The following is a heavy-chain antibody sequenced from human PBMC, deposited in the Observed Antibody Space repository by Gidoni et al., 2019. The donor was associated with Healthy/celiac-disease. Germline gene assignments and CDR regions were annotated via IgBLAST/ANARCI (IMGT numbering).Heavy chain of an antibody. V-gene: IGHV1-2*04. CDR2: INPNSGGT. Sequence: QVQLVQSGAEVKKPGASVKVSCKASGYTFTGYYMPWVRQAPGQGLEWMGWINPNSGGTNYAQKFQGWVTMTRDTSISTAYMELSRLRSDDTAVYYCARGPFSNYDSSGYHPAFDIWGQGTMVTVSS. D-gene: IGHD3-22*01. CDR1: GYTFTGYY. J-gene: IGHJ3*02. CDR3: ARGPFSNYDSSGYHPAFDI.